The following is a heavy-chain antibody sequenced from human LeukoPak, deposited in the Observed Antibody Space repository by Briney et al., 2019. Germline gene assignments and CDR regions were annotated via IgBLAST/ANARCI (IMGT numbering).Heavy chain of an antibody. D-gene: IGHD5-24*01. V-gene: IGHV3-53*01. CDR2: IYSDGRT. J-gene: IGHJ6*02. CDR3: ARDQWLNGLDV. Sequence: PGGSPRLPRAASWFSISSIYMNLVRPAPGKGLEWVSVIYSDGRTYYADSVKGRFTISRDNAKKSLYLQMTALRAEDTAVYYCARDQWLNGLDVWGQGTTVTVSS. CDR1: WFSISSIY.